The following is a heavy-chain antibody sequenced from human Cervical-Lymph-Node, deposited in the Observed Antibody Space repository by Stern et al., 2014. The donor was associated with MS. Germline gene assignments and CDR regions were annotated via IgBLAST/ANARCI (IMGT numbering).Heavy chain of an antibody. CDR2: IHPGDSET. CDR1: GYTFTTYW. CDR3: ARHPRYCSGGSCYKFDFYYAMDV. Sequence: VQLVESGAEVKKPGESLKISCKGSGYTFTTYWIGWVRQMPGKGLEWLGIIHPGDSETRYSPSFQGQVTISADKSISTAYLQWSSLKASDTAMYYCARHPRYCSGGSCYKFDFYYAMDVWGQGTTVTVSS. D-gene: IGHD2-15*01. J-gene: IGHJ6*02. V-gene: IGHV5-51*01.